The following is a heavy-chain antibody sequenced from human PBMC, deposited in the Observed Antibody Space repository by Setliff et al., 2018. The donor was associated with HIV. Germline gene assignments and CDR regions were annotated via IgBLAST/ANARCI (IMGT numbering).Heavy chain of an antibody. J-gene: IGHJ4*02. CDR1: GDSINGRW. CDR2: IYYNGFA. V-gene: IGHV4-59*11. D-gene: IGHD6-13*01. CDR3: ARLPDINSWPFDY. Sequence: PSETLSLTCTVSGDSINGRWLSWIRQAPGKGLEWTGNIYYNGFANYNPSLMSRLTMSVDSSKNQFSLSLSSVTAADTAVYYCARLPDINSWPFDYWARGTLVTVSS.